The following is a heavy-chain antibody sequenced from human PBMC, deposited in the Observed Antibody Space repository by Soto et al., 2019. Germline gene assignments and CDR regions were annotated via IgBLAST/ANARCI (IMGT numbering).Heavy chain of an antibody. D-gene: IGHD3-3*01. Sequence: QVQLVESGGGVVQPGRSLRLSCAASGFTFSSYAMHWVRQAPGKGLEWVAVISYDGSNKYYADSVKGRFTISRDNSKNTLYLQMNSLRAEDTAVYYCARDDSGDFWSGYPDYWGQGTLVTVSS. CDR3: ARDDSGDFWSGYPDY. CDR1: GFTFSSYA. V-gene: IGHV3-30-3*01. J-gene: IGHJ4*02. CDR2: ISYDGSNK.